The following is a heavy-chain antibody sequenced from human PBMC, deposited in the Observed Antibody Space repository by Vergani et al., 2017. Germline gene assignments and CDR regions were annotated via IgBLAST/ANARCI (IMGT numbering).Heavy chain of an antibody. D-gene: IGHD6-13*01. CDR2: ISYDGSNK. Sequence: VQLVESGGGVVQPGRSLRLSCAASGFTFSSYGMHWVRQAPGKGLEWVAVISYDGSNKYYADSVKGRFTISRDNSKNTLYLQMNSLRAEDTAVYYCAKVSGQQLVLKAFDIWGQGTMVTVSS. CDR1: GFTFSSYG. J-gene: IGHJ3*02. CDR3: AKVSGQQLVLKAFDI. V-gene: IGHV3-30*18.